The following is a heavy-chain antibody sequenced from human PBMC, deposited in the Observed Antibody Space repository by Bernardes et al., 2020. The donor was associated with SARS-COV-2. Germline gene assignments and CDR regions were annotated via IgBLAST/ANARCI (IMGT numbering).Heavy chain of an antibody. Sequence: KGAGGARRPEGSSRGRQAPGQGLEWLGGIIPIYGTSTYAQNLQGRVTITADKSTNTAYVELSSLRYDDTAMYYCFVTPHRSSDIDYWGQGTLVTVSS. J-gene: IGHJ4*02. CDR3: FVTPHRSSDIDY. D-gene: IGHD6-13*01. CDR1: GGARRPEG. V-gene: IGHV1-69*06. CDR2: IIPIYGTS.